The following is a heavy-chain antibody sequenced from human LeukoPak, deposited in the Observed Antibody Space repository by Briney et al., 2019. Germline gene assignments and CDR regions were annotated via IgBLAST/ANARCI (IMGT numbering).Heavy chain of an antibody. V-gene: IGHV3-23*01. CDR2: ISGSGGST. CDR1: GFTFSSYA. Sequence: PGGSLRLSCAASGFTFSSYAMSWVRQAPGKGLEWVSAISGSGGSTYYADSVKGRFTISRDNSKNTLYLQMNSLRAEDTAVYYCAKDPAYGSGENWFDPWGQGTLVTVSS. J-gene: IGHJ5*02. D-gene: IGHD3-10*01. CDR3: AKDPAYGSGENWFDP.